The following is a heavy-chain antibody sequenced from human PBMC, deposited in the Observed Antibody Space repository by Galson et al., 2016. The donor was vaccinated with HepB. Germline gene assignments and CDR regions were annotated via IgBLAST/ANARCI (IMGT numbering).Heavy chain of an antibody. V-gene: IGHV3-7*01. D-gene: IGHD2-21*01. Sequence: SLRLSCAASGFTFSRFYMSWVRQAPGKGLEWVANIKGDESEKYYGDSVKGRFTVSRDNVKNSLFLQMNSLRAEDTAVYYCAREATFDMAYSFDYWGQGSLVTVSS. CDR1: GFTFSRFY. J-gene: IGHJ4*02. CDR3: AREATFDMAYSFDY. CDR2: IKGDESEK.